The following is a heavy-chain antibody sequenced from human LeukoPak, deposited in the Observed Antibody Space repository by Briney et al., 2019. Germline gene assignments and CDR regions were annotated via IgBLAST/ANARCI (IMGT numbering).Heavy chain of an antibody. J-gene: IGHJ4*02. D-gene: IGHD3-16*01. CDR3: ARCWGPFDY. Sequence: SVAVSLTCTVSGGSISSYYWSWIRQPPGKGLEWIGYIYYSGSSNYNPSLKSRVTISVDTSKNQFSLKLSSVTAADTAVYYCARCWGPFDYWGQGTLVTVSS. CDR2: IYYSGSS. V-gene: IGHV4-59*07. CDR1: GGSISSYY.